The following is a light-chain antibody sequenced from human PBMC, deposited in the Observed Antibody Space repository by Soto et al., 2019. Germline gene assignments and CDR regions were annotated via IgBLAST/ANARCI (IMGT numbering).Light chain of an antibody. CDR2: GAS. V-gene: IGKV3-15*01. CDR3: QQYNNWPQT. Sequence: EIVMTQSPATLSVSPGERATLSCRASQSVSSNLAWYQQKPGQAPRLLIYGASTRATGIQARFSGSGSGTEFTLTISSLQSEDFAVYYCQQYNNWPQTFGQGTKVDIK. J-gene: IGKJ1*01. CDR1: QSVSSN.